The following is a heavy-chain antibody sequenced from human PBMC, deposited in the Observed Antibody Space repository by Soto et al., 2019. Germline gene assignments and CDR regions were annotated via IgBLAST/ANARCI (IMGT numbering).Heavy chain of an antibody. CDR1: GFTFSSYA. Sequence: PGGSLRLSCAASGFTFSSYAMSWVRQAPGKGLEWVSAISGSGGSAYYADSVKGRFTISRDNSKNTLYLQMNSLRAEDTAVYYCAKRDYDSSGYYPFDYWGQGTLVTVSS. CDR2: ISGSGGSA. V-gene: IGHV3-23*01. J-gene: IGHJ4*02. CDR3: AKRDYDSSGYYPFDY. D-gene: IGHD3-22*01.